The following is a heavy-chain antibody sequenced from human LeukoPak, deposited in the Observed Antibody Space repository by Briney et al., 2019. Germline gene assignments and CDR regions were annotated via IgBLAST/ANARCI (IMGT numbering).Heavy chain of an antibody. V-gene: IGHV4-4*07. Sequence: SETLSLTCSVSGASISSYYWTWIRQPAGRGLEWIGRIYSNGRTNYNPSLRSRVTMSVDTSNHQFSLKLSSVTAADTAVYYCARDVVDILTGYRYGMDVWGQGTTVTVSS. CDR2: IYSNGRT. D-gene: IGHD3-9*01. CDR3: ARDVVDILTGYRYGMDV. CDR1: GASISSYY. J-gene: IGHJ6*02.